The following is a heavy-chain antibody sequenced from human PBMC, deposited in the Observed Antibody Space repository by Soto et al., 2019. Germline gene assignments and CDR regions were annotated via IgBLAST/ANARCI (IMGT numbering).Heavy chain of an antibody. CDR3: ARGGVDMIRGVTGKRTGLDP. CDR1: GGSFSAYY. V-gene: IGHV4-34*01. CDR2: INRSGRT. Sequence: QVQLQQWGEGLLKPSETLSLSCAVYGGSFSAYYWNWIPQPPGKGLEWIGEINRSGRTNYNPSLKSRGTKAVDSSKNQFSLKLTSVTAADTAVYYCARGGVDMIRGVTGKRTGLDPWGQGTLVTVSS. D-gene: IGHD3-10*01. J-gene: IGHJ5*02.